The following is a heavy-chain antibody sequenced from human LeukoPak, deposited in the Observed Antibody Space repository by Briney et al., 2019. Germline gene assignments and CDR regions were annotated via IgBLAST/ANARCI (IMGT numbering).Heavy chain of an antibody. CDR1: GFTFSSYA. CDR3: ARSSLYGGNSGSAFDI. Sequence: PGGSLRLSCAASGFTFSSYAMCWVRQAPGKGLEWVSAICGSGGSTYYADSVKGRFTISRDNSKNTLYLQMKSLRAEDTAMYYCARSSLYGGNSGSAFDIWGQGTMVTVSS. CDR2: ICGSGGST. V-gene: IGHV3-23*01. J-gene: IGHJ3*02. D-gene: IGHD4-23*01.